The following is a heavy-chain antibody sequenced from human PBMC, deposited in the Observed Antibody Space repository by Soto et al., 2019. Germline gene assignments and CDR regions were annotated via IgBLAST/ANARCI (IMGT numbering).Heavy chain of an antibody. CDR1: GYTFTSYY. CDR3: ARGRARITIFGVVRNWFDP. CDR2: MNPNSGNT. Sequence: RASVKVSCKASGYTFTSYYINWVRQATGQGLEWMGWMNPNSGNTGYAQKFQGRVTMTRNTSISTAYMELSSLRSEDTAVYYCARGRARITIFGVVRNWFDPWGQGTLVTVSS. D-gene: IGHD3-3*01. J-gene: IGHJ5*02. V-gene: IGHV1-8*01.